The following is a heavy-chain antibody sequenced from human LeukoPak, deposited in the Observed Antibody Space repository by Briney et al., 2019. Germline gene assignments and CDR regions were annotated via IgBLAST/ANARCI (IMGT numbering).Heavy chain of an antibody. V-gene: IGHV4-38-2*01. Sequence: SETLSLTCAVSGYSISSGYYWGWIRQPPGKGLEWIGSIYHSGSTYYNPSLKSRVTISVDTSKNQFSLKLSSVTAADTAVYYCARHVEITMIGVGRGVFDYWGPGTLVTVSS. CDR1: GYSISSGYY. CDR2: IYHSGST. J-gene: IGHJ4*02. D-gene: IGHD3-22*01. CDR3: ARHVEITMIGVGRGVFDY.